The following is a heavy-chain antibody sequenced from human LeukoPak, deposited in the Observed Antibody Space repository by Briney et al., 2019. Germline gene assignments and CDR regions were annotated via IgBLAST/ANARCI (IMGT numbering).Heavy chain of an antibody. CDR1: GYTFTDYY. CDR2: INPNSGGT. Sequence: ASVKVSCKASGYTFTDYYMHWVRQAPGQGLEWMGWINPNSGGTNYAQKFQGRVTMTRDTSISTAYMELSRLRSDDTAVFYCARARRGYYYDSSGYYLEYFQHWGQGTLVTVSS. D-gene: IGHD3-22*01. J-gene: IGHJ1*01. CDR3: ARARRGYYYDSSGYYLEYFQH. V-gene: IGHV1-2*02.